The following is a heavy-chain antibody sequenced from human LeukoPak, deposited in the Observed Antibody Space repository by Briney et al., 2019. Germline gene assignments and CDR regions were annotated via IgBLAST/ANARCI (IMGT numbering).Heavy chain of an antibody. D-gene: IGHD3-22*01. CDR3: AREDVVNYYDSSGYPNFDY. CDR1: GFTFSDYY. CDR2: ISGSSSYT. Sequence: PGGSLRLSCAASGFTFSDYYMSWIRQAPGKGLEWVSYISGSSSYTNYADSVKGRFTISRDNAKNSLYLQMSSLRDEDTAVYYCAREDVVNYYDSSGYPNFDYWGQGTLVTVSS. J-gene: IGHJ4*02. V-gene: IGHV3-11*05.